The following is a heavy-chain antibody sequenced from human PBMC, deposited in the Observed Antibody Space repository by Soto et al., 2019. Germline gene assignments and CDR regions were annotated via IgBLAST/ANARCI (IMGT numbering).Heavy chain of an antibody. V-gene: IGHV4-59*08. CDR3: ARRHYYDSPHNRLDP. Sequence: PSETLSLTCTVSGGSISSYYWSWIRQPPGKGLEWIGYIYYSGSTNYNPSLKSRVTISVDTSKNQFSLKLSSVTAADTAVYYCARRHYYDSPHNRLDPWGQGTLVTVSS. D-gene: IGHD3-22*01. CDR1: GGSISSYY. CDR2: IYYSGST. J-gene: IGHJ5*02.